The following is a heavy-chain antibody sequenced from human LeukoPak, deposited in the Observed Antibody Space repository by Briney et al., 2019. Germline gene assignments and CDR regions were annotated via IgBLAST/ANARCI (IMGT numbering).Heavy chain of an antibody. CDR3: ARAIRGSAVDTGDR. CDR2: IKQDGSEK. J-gene: IGHJ4*02. Sequence: RTGGSLRLSCAASGFTFSSYWMSWVRQAPGKGLEWVANIKQDGSEKYYVDSVKGRFTISRDNAKNSLFLQMNSLTVEDTAVYYCARAIRGSAVDTGDRWGQGTLVTVSS. CDR1: GFTFSSYW. V-gene: IGHV3-7*01. D-gene: IGHD3-10*01.